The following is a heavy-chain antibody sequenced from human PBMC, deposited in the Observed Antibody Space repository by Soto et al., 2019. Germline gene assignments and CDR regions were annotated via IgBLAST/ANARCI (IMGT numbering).Heavy chain of an antibody. D-gene: IGHD6-25*01. CDR2: ISYDGRSK. CDR1: GFTFSSYS. CDR3: AREPADDAFDI. Sequence: QVQLVESGGGVVQSGTSLTLSCAASGFTFSSYSLHWVRQAPGKGLEWVAVISYDGRSKYYADFVKGRFTVSRDNSKNSLYLDMNGLKPDDAAVYYCAREPADDAFDIWGQGTMVTVSS. V-gene: IGHV3-30*04. J-gene: IGHJ3*02.